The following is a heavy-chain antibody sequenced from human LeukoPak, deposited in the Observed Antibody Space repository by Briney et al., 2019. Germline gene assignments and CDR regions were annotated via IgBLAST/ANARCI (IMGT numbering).Heavy chain of an antibody. CDR2: ISRGSIHI. Sequence: GGSLRLSCVVSGFNLSNYGMNWVRQAPGKGLEWVSSISRGSIHIYYGDSVKGRFTISRDNTKSSLYLQMNSLRAEDTAVYYCVSGNDPDSTWENYRLDAFDIWGQGTTVIVSS. V-gene: IGHV3-21*01. J-gene: IGHJ3*02. CDR1: GFNLSNYG. CDR3: VSGNDPDSTWENYRLDAFDI. D-gene: IGHD3-16*02.